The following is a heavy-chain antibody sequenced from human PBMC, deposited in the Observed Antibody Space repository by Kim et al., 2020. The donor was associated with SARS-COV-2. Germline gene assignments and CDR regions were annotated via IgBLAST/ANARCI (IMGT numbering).Heavy chain of an antibody. J-gene: IGHJ6*02. D-gene: IGHD3-10*01. CDR2: INAGNGNT. CDR3: ARDSLLWFGELYGMDV. CDR1: GYTFTSYA. Sequence: ASVKVSCKASGYTFTSYAMHWVRQAPGQRLEWMGWINAGNGNTKYSQKFQGRVTITRDTSASTAYMELSSLRSEDTAVYYCARDSLLWFGELYGMDVWGQGTTVTVSS. V-gene: IGHV1-3*01.